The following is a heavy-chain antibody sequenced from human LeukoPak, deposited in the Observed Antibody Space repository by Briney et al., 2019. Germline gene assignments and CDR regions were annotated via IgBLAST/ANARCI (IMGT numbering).Heavy chain of an antibody. D-gene: IGHD2-15*01. CDR1: GGTFSSYA. J-gene: IGHJ4*02. V-gene: IGHV1-69*05. Sequence: SVKVSCKASGGTFSSYAISWVRQAPGQGLEWMGGIIPIFGTANYAQKFQGRVTITTDESTSTAYMELSSLRSEDTAVYYCVSGPGGGYFDYWGQGTLVTVSS. CDR2: IIPIFGTA. CDR3: VSGPGGGYFDY.